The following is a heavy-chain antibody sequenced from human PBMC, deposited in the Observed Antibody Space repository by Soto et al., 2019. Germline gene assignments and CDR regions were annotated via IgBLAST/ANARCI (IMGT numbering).Heavy chain of an antibody. V-gene: IGHV3-21*01. CDR2: ISSSSSYI. CDR1: GFTFSSYS. Sequence: VQLVESGGGLVKPGGSLRLSCASSGFTFSSYSMNWVRQAPGKGLEWVSSISSSSSYIYYADSVKGRFTISRDNAKNSLYLQMNRLRAEDTAVYYCARDGPDYGMDVWGQGTTVTVPS. J-gene: IGHJ6*02. CDR3: ARDGPDYGMDV.